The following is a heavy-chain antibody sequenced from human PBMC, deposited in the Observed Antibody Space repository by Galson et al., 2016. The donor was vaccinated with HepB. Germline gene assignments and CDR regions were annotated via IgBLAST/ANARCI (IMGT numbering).Heavy chain of an antibody. V-gene: IGHV4-34*01. Sequence: EPLSLTCGVSGGSFKAYYWSWIRQSPGKGLEWIGEINHSGFTKYSPSLKSRVTISVDTSKNQFSLELTSMTAADTAVYYCAGVVVAATNWFDPWGQGTLVTVSA. CDR2: INHSGFT. D-gene: IGHD2-15*01. CDR3: AGVVVAATNWFDP. CDR1: GGSFKAYY. J-gene: IGHJ5*02.